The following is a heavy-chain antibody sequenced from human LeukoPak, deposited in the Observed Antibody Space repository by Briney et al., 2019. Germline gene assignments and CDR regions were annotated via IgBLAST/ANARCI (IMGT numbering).Heavy chain of an antibody. D-gene: IGHD1-26*01. CDR1: GGSISSYY. CDR2: IYYSGST. J-gene: IGHJ6*02. Sequence: PSETLSLTCTVSGGSISSYYWSWIRQPPGKGLEWIGYIYYSGSTNYNPSLKSRVTISVDTSKNQFFLKLSSVTAADTAVYYCARVPHWEYYYGMDVWGQGTTVTVSS. CDR3: ARVPHWEYYYGMDV. V-gene: IGHV4-59*01.